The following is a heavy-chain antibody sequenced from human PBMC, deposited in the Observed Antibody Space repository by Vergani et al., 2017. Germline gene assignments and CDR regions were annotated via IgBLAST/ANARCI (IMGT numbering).Heavy chain of an antibody. D-gene: IGHD3-3*01. Sequence: EVQLVQSGTEVKKPGESLKISCKDSGYTFTDYWIAWVRQMPGRGLEWMGIIYPDDSDTRYSPSFQGQVTISADKSINTAYLQWSRLKASDTAMYYCARRATIFGVADYWGQGTLVTVSS. CDR2: IYPDDSDT. J-gene: IGHJ4*02. CDR3: ARRATIFGVADY. CDR1: GYTFTDYW. V-gene: IGHV5-51*01.